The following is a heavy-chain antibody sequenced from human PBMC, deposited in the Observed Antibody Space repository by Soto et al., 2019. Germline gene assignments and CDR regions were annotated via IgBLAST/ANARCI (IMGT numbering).Heavy chain of an antibody. J-gene: IGHJ4*02. D-gene: IGHD2-15*01. V-gene: IGHV3-23*01. CDR3: AKGPQYGCSGGSCYFEY. Sequence: EVQLLESGGGLVQPGGSLRLSCAASGFTFSSYAMSWVRQAPGKGLEWVSVISGSGGSTFYPDSVKGRFTISRDNSKNTRYVQMNSLRAEDTAVYYCAKGPQYGCSGGSCYFEYWGQGTLVTVSS. CDR1: GFTFSSYA. CDR2: ISGSGGST.